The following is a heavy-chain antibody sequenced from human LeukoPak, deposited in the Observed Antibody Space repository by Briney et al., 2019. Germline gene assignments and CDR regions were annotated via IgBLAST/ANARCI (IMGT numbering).Heavy chain of an antibody. J-gene: IGHJ3*02. CDR2: ISGSGGST. D-gene: IGHD5-18*01. CDR1: GFTFTSYA. V-gene: IGHV3-23*01. Sequence: GGSLRLSCTASGFTFTSYAMSWVRQAPGKGLEWVSAISGSGGSTYYADSVKGRFTISRDNSKNTLYLQMNSLRAEDTAVYYCAKDPRRSYGYDAFDIWGQGTMVTVSS. CDR3: AKDPRRSYGYDAFDI.